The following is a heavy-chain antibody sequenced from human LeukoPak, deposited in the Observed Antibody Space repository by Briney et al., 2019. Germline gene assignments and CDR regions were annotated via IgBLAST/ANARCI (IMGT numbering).Heavy chain of an antibody. CDR2: ISSSGSTI. Sequence: PGGSLRLSCAASGFTFSSYEMNWVRQAPGKGLEWVSYISSSGSTIYYADSVKGRFTISRDNAKNSLYLQMNSLRAEDTALYYCARVIAAAVVTAMGYYFDYWGQGTLVTVSS. CDR1: GFTFSSYE. J-gene: IGHJ4*02. D-gene: IGHD2-21*02. V-gene: IGHV3-48*03. CDR3: ARVIAAAVVTAMGYYFDY.